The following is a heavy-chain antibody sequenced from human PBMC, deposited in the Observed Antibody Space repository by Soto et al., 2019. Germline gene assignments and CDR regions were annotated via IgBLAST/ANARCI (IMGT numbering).Heavy chain of an antibody. CDR2: IDYSGST. V-gene: IGHV4-31*03. J-gene: IGHJ5*02. D-gene: IGHD3-10*01. CDR1: GGSIRTGGYF. CDR3: ARAHGSGSYAWFDP. Sequence: QVQLQESGPGLVKPSQTLSLNCTVSGGSIRTGGYFWTWIRQRPGKGLEWIGFIDYSGSTFYSPSLRSRATISVAMSKNECSLRLSSVTAADTAVYYCARAHGSGSYAWFDPWGQGTLVTASS.